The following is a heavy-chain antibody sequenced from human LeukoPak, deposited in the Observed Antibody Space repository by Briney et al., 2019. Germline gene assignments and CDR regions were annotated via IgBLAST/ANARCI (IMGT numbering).Heavy chain of an antibody. CDR3: ASRYCSGGSCYYY. CDR2: ISYDGSNK. Sequence: GGSLRLSCAASGFTFSSYAMHWVRQAPGKGLEWVAVISYDGSNKYYADSVKGRFTISRDNSKNTLYLQMNSLRAEDTAVYYCASRYCSGGSCYYYWGQGTLVTVSS. V-gene: IGHV3-30*04. CDR1: GFTFSSYA. J-gene: IGHJ4*02. D-gene: IGHD2-15*01.